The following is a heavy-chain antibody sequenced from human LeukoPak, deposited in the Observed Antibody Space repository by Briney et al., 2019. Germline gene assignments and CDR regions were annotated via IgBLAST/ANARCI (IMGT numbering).Heavy chain of an antibody. CDR1: GFTFSSYE. V-gene: IGHV3-48*03. D-gene: IGHD3-10*01. CDR3: AKLELRDAFDI. CDR2: ISRSGGTI. Sequence: GGSLRLSCAASGFTFSSYEMNWVRHPPGKGLEWVSYISRSGGTIYYPDSEKGRFTISRDNARNSLYLQMNSLRAEDTAVYYCAKLELRDAFDIWGQGTMVTVSS. J-gene: IGHJ3*02.